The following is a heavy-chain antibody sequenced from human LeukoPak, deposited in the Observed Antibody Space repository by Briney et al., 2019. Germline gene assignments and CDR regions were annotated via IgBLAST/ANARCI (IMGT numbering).Heavy chain of an antibody. CDR3: AKDGTVEMSYFFVY. CDR2: TSASGNSI. V-gene: IGHV3-23*01. D-gene: IGHD1-26*01. J-gene: IGHJ4*02. CDR1: GFTFSSLA. Sequence: GGSLRLSCAASGFTFSSLAMSWDRHPPGKGLEWVSATSASGNSICYADSVKGRFTISRDNSMNTLYLQMNSLRGEGTAVYYCAKDGTVEMSYFFVYWGQGTLVTVSS.